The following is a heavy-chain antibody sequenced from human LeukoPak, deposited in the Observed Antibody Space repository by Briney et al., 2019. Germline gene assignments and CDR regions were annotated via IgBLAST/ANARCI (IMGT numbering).Heavy chain of an antibody. Sequence: GWSLRLSCAASGCTFSDYAMSWVRQAPGRGLAWVSHISGSGDSTYYPDSVKGRFTISRDNSKNAMYLQMNSLRAEDTAVYYCAKDLRTFYDSRGYYYPFAYWGQGTLVTVSS. CDR3: AKDLRTFYDSRGYYYPFAY. J-gene: IGHJ4*02. CDR1: GCTFSDYA. V-gene: IGHV3-23*01. D-gene: IGHD3-22*01. CDR2: ISGSGDST.